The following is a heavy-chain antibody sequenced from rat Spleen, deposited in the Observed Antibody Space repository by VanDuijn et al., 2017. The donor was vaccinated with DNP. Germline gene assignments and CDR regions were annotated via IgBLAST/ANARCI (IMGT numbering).Heavy chain of an antibody. J-gene: IGHJ3*01. Sequence: EVQLVESGGGLVQPGRSIKLSCAASGFTFSNCNMAWVRQAPKKGLEWVATISYDGSSTYYRDSVKGRFTISRDDAKSTLYLQMDSLRSEDTATYYCAREGSGALFAYWGQGTLVTVSA. D-gene: IGHD1-1*01. CDR3: AREGSGALFAY. CDR1: GFTFSNCN. CDR2: ISYDGSST. V-gene: IGHV5-7*01.